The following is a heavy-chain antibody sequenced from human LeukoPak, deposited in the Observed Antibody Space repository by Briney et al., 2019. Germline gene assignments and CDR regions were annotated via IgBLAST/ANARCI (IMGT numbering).Heavy chain of an antibody. J-gene: IGHJ6*02. Sequence: GGSLRLSCAASESTVSSNYMSWVRQAPGKGLEWVANIKQDGSEEVYVDSVKGRFTISRDNAKNSLFLQMNTLRAEDTAVYYCARDPYSSTWSYGMDVWGQGTTVTVSS. CDR3: ARDPYSSTWSYGMDV. V-gene: IGHV3-7*05. CDR2: IKQDGSEE. CDR1: ESTVSSNY. D-gene: IGHD6-6*01.